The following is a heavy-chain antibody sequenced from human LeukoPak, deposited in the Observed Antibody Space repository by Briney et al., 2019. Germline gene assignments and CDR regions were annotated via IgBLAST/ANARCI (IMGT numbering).Heavy chain of an antibody. CDR3: ARDWGRQGGWLDS. CDR1: GYRFITFG. V-gene: IGHV1-18*01. D-gene: IGHD7-27*01. CDR2: ISAYNGNT. J-gene: IGHJ5*01. Sequence: ASVKVSCKTSGYRFITFGINWVRQAPGQGLEWMGWISAYNGNTNYAQKFQGRLTMTTDTSTTTAYMELRSLRSDDTAVYYCARDWGRQGGWLDSWGQGTLVSVSS.